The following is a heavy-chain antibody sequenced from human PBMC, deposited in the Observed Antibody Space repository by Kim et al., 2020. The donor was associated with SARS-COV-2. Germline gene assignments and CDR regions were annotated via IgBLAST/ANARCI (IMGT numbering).Heavy chain of an antibody. V-gene: IGHV4-34*01. D-gene: IGHD6-13*01. CDR3: ARGRGIAAAGTGSGYYYYGMHV. J-gene: IGHJ6*02. CDR1: GGSFRGYY. Sequence: SETLSLTCAVYGGSFRGYYWSWIRQPPGKGLEWIGEINHSGSTNYNTSLKSRVTISVDTSKNQFSLKLSSVPAADTAVYYCARGRGIAAAGTGSGYYYYGMHVWGQGTTVTVSS. CDR2: INHSGST.